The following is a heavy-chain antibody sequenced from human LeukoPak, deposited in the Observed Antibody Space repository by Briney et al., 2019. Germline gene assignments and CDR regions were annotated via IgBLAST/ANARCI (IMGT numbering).Heavy chain of an antibody. J-gene: IGHJ2*01. CDR2: INSDGSST. D-gene: IGHD6-13*01. CDR3: ARGGSSSWYRLLDL. CDR1: GFTFSSYW. V-gene: IGHV3-74*01. Sequence: PGGSLRLSCAASGFTFSSYWMYWVRQAPGKGLVWVSRINSDGSSTSYADSVKGRFTISRDNAKNTLYLQMNSLRAEDTAVYYCARGGSSSWYRLLDLWGRGTLVTVSS.